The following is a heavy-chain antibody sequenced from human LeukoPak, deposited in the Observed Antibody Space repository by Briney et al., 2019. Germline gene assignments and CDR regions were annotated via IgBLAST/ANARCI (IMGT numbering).Heavy chain of an antibody. V-gene: IGHV4-59*04. CDR3: ARFYYDSGGFYIPPI. Sequence: SETLSLTCTVSGGSISSYYWSWIRQPPGKGLEWIGYIYHSGSTYYNPSIQSRVTMSVDRSKNQFSMRLSSGTAADTAVYYCARFYYDSGGFYIPPIWGQGILVTVSS. CDR2: IYHSGST. D-gene: IGHD3-22*01. CDR1: GGSISSYY. J-gene: IGHJ4*02.